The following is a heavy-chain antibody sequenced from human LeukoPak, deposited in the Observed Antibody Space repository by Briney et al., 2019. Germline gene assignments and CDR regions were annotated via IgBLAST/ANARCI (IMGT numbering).Heavy chain of an antibody. J-gene: IGHJ6*03. Sequence: GGSLRLSCAASGFTFSNYGMHWVRQAPGKGLEWVAFIRYDGINKYYADSVKGRFTISRDNSKNTLSLQMSSLRADDTAVYYCAGYYYMDVWGKGTTVTISS. CDR3: AGYYYMDV. CDR2: IRYDGINK. V-gene: IGHV3-30*02. CDR1: GFTFSNYG.